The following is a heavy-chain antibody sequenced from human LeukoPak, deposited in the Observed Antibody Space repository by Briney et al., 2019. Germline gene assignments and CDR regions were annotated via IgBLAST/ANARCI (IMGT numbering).Heavy chain of an antibody. CDR3: AKGPSYGDYVAAFDI. CDR1: GFTFSSYG. CDR2: IWYDGSNK. J-gene: IGHJ3*02. V-gene: IGHV3-33*06. D-gene: IGHD4-17*01. Sequence: GGSLRLSCAASGFTFSSYGMHWVRQAPGKGLEWVAVIWYDGSNKYYADSVKGRFTISRDSSKNTLYLQMNSLRAEDTAVYYCAKGPSYGDYVAAFDIWGQGTMVTVSS.